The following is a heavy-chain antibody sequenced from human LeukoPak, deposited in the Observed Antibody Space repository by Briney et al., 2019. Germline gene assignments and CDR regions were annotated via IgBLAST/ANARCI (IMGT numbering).Heavy chain of an antibody. CDR2: ISYDGSNK. V-gene: IGHV3-30-3*01. D-gene: IGHD6-13*01. J-gene: IGHJ6*03. CDR1: GFTFSSYA. Sequence: GGSLRLSCAASGFTFSSYAMHWVRQAPGKGLEWVAVISYDGSNKYYADSVKGRFTISRDNSKNTLYLQMNSLRAEDTAVYYCARDFIAAAGTYYYYYMDVWGKGTTVTVSS. CDR3: ARDFIAAAGTYYYYYMDV.